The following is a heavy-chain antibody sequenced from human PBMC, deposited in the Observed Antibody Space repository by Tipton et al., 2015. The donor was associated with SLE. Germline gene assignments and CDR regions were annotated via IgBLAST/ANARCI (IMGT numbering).Heavy chain of an antibody. V-gene: IGHV5-51*03. CDR1: GYTFTTYW. D-gene: IGHD3-10*01. CDR3: ARLGGELGSGSFFVY. CDR2: IYPGDSDT. Sequence: QLVQSGAGVQKPGESLKISCEGSGYTFTTYWIGWVRQLPGKGLEWMGIIYPGDSDTKYSPSFQGQVTISADKSISTAYLQWRSLKASDTAMYYCARLGGELGSGSFFVYWGQGTLVTVSS. J-gene: IGHJ4*02.